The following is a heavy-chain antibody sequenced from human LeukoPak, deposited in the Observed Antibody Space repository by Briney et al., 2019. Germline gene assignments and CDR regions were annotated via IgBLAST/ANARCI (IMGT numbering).Heavy chain of an antibody. CDR2: ISGSGGST. D-gene: IGHD2-15*01. V-gene: IGHV3-23*01. J-gene: IGHJ4*02. Sequence: PGVSLRLSCATSGFTFSSYAMSWVRQAPGKGLEWVSAISGSGGSTYYADSVKGRFTISRDNSKNTLYLQMNSLRAEDTAVYYCAKHSGGSCYSSFDYWGQGTLVTVSS. CDR1: GFTFSSYA. CDR3: AKHSGGSCYSSFDY.